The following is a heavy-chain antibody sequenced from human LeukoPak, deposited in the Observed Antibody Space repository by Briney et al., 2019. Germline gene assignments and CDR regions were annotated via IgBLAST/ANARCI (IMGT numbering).Heavy chain of an antibody. J-gene: IGHJ4*02. V-gene: IGHV4-34*01. CDR2: INHSGST. CDR3: TRVPSLTAVADVDY. D-gene: IGHD6-19*01. Sequence: SETLSLTCAVYGGPFSGYNWNWIRQPPGKGPEWIGEINHSGSTNYNPSLKSRVTISVDTSKNQFSLKLSSVTAADTAVYYCTRVPSLTAVADVDYWGQGTLVTVSS. CDR1: GGPFSGYN.